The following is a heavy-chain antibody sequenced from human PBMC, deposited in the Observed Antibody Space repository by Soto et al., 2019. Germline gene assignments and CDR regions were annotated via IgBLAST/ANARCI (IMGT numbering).Heavy chain of an antibody. J-gene: IGHJ3*02. CDR3: AKDPSPYCSSTSCDDAFDI. Sequence: GGSLRLSCAASGFTFSSYAMSWVRQAPGKGLEWVSAISGSGGSTYYADSVKGRFTISRDNSKNTLYLQMNSLRAEDTAVYYCAKDPSPYCSSTSCDDAFDIWGQGTMVTVSS. CDR1: GFTFSSYA. D-gene: IGHD2-2*01. CDR2: ISGSGGST. V-gene: IGHV3-23*01.